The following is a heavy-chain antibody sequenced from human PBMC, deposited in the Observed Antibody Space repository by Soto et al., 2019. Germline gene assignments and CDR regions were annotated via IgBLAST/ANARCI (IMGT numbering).Heavy chain of an antibody. V-gene: IGHV4-34*01. Sequence: PSETLSLTCVVYGGSFSGYYWSWIRQPPGKGLEWIGEINHSGSTNYNPSLKSRVTISVDTSKNQFSLKLSSVTAADTAVYYCARVGVIATYFDYWGQGTLVTVSS. CDR3: ARVGVIATYFDY. D-gene: IGHD6-13*01. CDR1: GGSFSGYY. CDR2: INHSGST. J-gene: IGHJ4*02.